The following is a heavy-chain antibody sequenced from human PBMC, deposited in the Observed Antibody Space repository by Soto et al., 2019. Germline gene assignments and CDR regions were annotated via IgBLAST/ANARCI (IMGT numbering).Heavy chain of an antibody. CDR2: IIPIFGTA. D-gene: IGHD3-22*01. J-gene: IGHJ5*02. CDR1: GGTFSSYA. V-gene: IGHV1-69*13. Sequence: SVKVSFKASGGTFSSYAISWVRQAPGQGLEWMGGIIPIFGTANYAQKFQGRVTITADESTSTAYMELSSLRSEDTAVYYCARDRSDYYDSSGYYPWGQGTLVTVSS. CDR3: ARDRSDYYDSSGYYP.